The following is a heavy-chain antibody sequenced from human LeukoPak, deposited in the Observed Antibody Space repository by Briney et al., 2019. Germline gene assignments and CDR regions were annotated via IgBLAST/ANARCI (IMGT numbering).Heavy chain of an antibody. V-gene: IGHV4-34*01. CDR3: ASLGTTGTTFDY. J-gene: IGHJ4*02. Sequence: SETLSLTCAVYGGSFSGYYWSWIRRPPGKGLEWIGEINHSGSTNYNPSLKSRVTISVDTSKNQFSLKLSSVTAADTAVYYCASLGTTGTTFDYWGQGTLVTVSS. CDR2: INHSGST. D-gene: IGHD1-1*01. CDR1: GGSFSGYY.